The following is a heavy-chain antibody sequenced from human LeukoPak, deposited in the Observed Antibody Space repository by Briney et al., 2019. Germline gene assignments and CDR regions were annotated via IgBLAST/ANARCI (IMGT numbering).Heavy chain of an antibody. D-gene: IGHD3-9*01. Sequence: GASVKVSCKASGYTFTSYGISWVRQAPGKGLEWMGGFDPEDGETIYAQKFQGRVTMTEDTSTDTAYMGLSSLRSEDTAVYYCATVPYYDILTGYFDYWGQGTLVTVSS. CDR2: FDPEDGET. V-gene: IGHV1-24*01. J-gene: IGHJ4*02. CDR3: ATVPYYDILTGYFDY. CDR1: GYTFTSYG.